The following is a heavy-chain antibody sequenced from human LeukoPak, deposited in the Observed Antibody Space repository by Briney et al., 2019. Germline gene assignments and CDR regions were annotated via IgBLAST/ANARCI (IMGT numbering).Heavy chain of an antibody. J-gene: IGHJ4*02. CDR3: AKVEFGFDY. V-gene: IGHV3-23*01. CDR2: ISGSGGST. D-gene: IGHD3-16*01. CDR1: VFTLSSYA. Sequence: GGSLRLSCAASVFTLSSYAMIWLPQAPGKGVEWVSAISGSGGSTYYADSVKGRFTISRDNSNNTLYLQMNSLRAEDTAVYYCAKVEFGFDYWGQGTLVTVSS.